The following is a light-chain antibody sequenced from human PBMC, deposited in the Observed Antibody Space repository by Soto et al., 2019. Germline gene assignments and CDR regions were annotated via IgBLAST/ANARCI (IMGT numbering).Light chain of an antibody. CDR3: TSYAGGNNV. Sequence: QSALTQPPSASGSPGQSVTISCSGTSSDVGAYNYVSWYQQHPGKFPKLMVYEVNKRPSGVPDRFSGSKSGNTASLTVSGLQAEDDAHYYCTSYAGGNNVFGTGTKLTVL. V-gene: IGLV2-8*01. CDR1: SSDVGAYNY. CDR2: EVN. J-gene: IGLJ1*01.